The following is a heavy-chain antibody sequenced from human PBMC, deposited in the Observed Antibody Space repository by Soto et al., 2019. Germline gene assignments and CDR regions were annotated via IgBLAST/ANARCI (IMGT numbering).Heavy chain of an antibody. V-gene: IGHV3-23*01. J-gene: IGHJ4*02. D-gene: IGHD2-15*01. Sequence: EVQLLESGGGLVQPGGSLRLSCAASGFTFSNYVMSWVRQAPGKGLEWVSSICGSGATYYADSVKGRFTTSRDNSNNTLFLQVSTLRAEDTAVYYCAKGGSPGGTCYSWSDYWGQETLVTVSS. CDR3: AKGGSPGGTCYSWSDY. CDR1: GFTFSNYV. CDR2: ICGSGAT.